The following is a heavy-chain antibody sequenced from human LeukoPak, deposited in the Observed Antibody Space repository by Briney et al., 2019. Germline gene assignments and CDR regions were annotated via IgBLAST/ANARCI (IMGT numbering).Heavy chain of an antibody. CDR1: GYTFTDHY. CDR2: INPDSGGT. J-gene: IGHJ3*02. Sequence: ASVKVSCKASGYTFTDHYMHWVRQAPGQGLEWMGWINPDSGGTRYSQKFQGRVTMTRDTSINTVYMELSRLRSDDTAVYYCARPHDGGSYSNDAFDIWGQGTMATVSS. CDR3: ARPHDGGSYSNDAFDI. V-gene: IGHV1-2*02. D-gene: IGHD1-26*01.